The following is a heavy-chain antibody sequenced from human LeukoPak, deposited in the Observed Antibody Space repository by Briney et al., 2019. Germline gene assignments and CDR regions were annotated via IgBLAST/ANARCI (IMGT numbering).Heavy chain of an antibody. Sequence: PSETLSLTCTVSGGSINSSSYYWGWIRQPPGKGLEWIGSIYYSGSTYYNPSLKSRVTISVDTSKNQFSLKLSSVTAADTAVYYCARQYSSGRYSSGIQHWGQGTLVTVSS. CDR2: IYYSGST. CDR1: GGSINSSSYY. CDR3: ARQYSSGRYSSGIQH. D-gene: IGHD6-19*01. V-gene: IGHV4-39*01. J-gene: IGHJ1*01.